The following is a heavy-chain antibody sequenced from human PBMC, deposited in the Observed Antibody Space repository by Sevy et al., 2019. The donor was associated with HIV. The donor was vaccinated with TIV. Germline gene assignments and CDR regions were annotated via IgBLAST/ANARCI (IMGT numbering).Heavy chain of an antibody. CDR2: VSRNGGTP. CDR3: VRAVAADGSF. D-gene: IGHD6-13*01. CDR1: GFTFGGYM. Sequence: GGSLRLSCAGSGFTFGGYMMNWVRQAPGRGLEWVARVSRNGGTPEYGDSAKGRFTISRDNARNFLYLQMNSLRAEDTARYYCVRAVAADGSFWGQGTLVTVSS. J-gene: IGHJ4*02. V-gene: IGHV3-20*04.